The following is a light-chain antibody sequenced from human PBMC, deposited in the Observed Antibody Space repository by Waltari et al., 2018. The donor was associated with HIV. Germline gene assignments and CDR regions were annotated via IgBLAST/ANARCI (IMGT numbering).Light chain of an antibody. CDR1: QGISNY. V-gene: IGKV1-27*01. J-gene: IGKJ1*01. CDR2: GAS. Sequence: DFKMTQSPASLSASVGDRVTITCRASQGISNYLAWYQQKPGKVPKFLIYGASTLQSGVPSRFSGSGSGTDFTLTISSLQPEDVATYYCQKYNSVPPWTFGQGTKVEIK. CDR3: QKYNSVPPWT.